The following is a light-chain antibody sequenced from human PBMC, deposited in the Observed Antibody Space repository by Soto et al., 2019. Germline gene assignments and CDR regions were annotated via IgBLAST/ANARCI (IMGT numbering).Light chain of an antibody. CDR1: QGISSY. CDR2: AAS. CDR3: LMYYSCPST. Sequence: AIRMTQSPSSFSASTGDRVTITCRARQGISSYLSCYQQKPGKAPQLLIYAASTLQNGVPARFSGSGSETDLKLTISCRKSQDFADDYSLMYYSCPSTLSQGTKVELK. J-gene: IGKJ1*01. V-gene: IGKV1-8*01.